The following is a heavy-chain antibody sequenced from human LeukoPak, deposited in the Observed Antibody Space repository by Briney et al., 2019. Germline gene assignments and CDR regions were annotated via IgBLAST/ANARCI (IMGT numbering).Heavy chain of an antibody. D-gene: IGHD5-12*01. V-gene: IGHV3-7*04. CDR1: GFTFSRFW. Sequence: GGSLRLSCAASGFTFSRFWMSWVRQAPGKGLEWVANIEQDGSEKYYVDSVKGRFTISRDNAKNSLHLQMNSLRAEDTAVFYCARDGTYTDYDPDFDIWGQGTLVTVSS. CDR2: IEQDGSEK. J-gene: IGHJ4*02. CDR3: ARDGTYTDYDPDFDI.